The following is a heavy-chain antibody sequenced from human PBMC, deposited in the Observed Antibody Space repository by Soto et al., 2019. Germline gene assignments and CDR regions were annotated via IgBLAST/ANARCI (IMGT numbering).Heavy chain of an antibody. CDR1: GGSISSYY. Sequence: SETLSLTCTVSGGSISSYYWSWSRQPPGKRLEWIEYICYSGSTNDNPSRKSRVTRSVDTYKNQFSLKLNSVTAADTAVYYCARDSGYGDYHNWFDPWGQGTRVTVSS. J-gene: IGHJ5*02. CDR3: ARDSGYGDYHNWFDP. D-gene: IGHD4-17*01. V-gene: IGHV4-59*01. CDR2: ICYSGST.